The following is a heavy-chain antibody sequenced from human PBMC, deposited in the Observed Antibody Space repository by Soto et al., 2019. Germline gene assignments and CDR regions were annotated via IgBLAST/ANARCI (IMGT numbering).Heavy chain of an antibody. J-gene: IGHJ4*02. CDR2: ISGSGGST. V-gene: IGHV3-23*01. CDR3: ARPRDGPDPYCDY. CDR1: GFTFSNYV. Sequence: PGGSLRLSCAASGFTFSNYVMTWVRQAPGKGLEWVSAISGSGGSTYYADSVKGQFTISRDNSKNRLYLQMTSLRAEDTAIYYCARPRDGPDPYCDYWGQGTMGSVSS.